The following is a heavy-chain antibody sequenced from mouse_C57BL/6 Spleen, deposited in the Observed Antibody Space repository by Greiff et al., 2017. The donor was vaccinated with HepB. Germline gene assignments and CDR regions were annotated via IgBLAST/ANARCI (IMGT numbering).Heavy chain of an antibody. V-gene: IGHV1-72*01. J-gene: IGHJ1*03. CDR3: ARENYYGSSYWYFDV. D-gene: IGHD1-1*01. CDR2: IDPNSGGT. Sequence: QGQLQQPGAELVKPGASVKLFCKASGYTFTSYWMPWVKQGPGRGLEWIGRIDPNSGGTKYNEKFKSKATLTVDKPSSTAYMQLSSLTSEDSAVYYCARENYYGSSYWYFDVWGTGTTVTVSS. CDR1: GYTFTSYW.